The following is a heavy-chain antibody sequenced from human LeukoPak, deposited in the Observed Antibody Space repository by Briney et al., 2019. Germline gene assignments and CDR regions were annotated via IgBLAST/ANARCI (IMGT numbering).Heavy chain of an antibody. D-gene: IGHD2-2*01. CDR2: IGGSGGCT. V-gene: IGHV3-23*01. Sequence: PGGSLRLSCAASVFTFSSYAMSWVRPAPGKGLEWVSGIGGSGGCTYYADSVKGRFTIYRDNSKNTLYLKMNSLRAEDTAGYYCAKGRVPAASPPPDDYWGQGTLVTVSS. CDR3: AKGRVPAASPPPDDY. CDR1: VFTFSSYA. J-gene: IGHJ4*02.